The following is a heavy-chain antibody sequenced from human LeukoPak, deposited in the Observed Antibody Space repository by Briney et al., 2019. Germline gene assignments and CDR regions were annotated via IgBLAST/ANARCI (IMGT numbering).Heavy chain of an antibody. V-gene: IGHV3-15*05. D-gene: IGHD2-15*01. CDR3: STNEIVVVGAATIRDY. CDR2: IKSKTDGGTT. CDR1: GFTFSNAW. J-gene: IGHJ4*02. Sequence: GGSLRLSCAASGFTFSNAWMSWVRQAPGKGLEWVGRIKSKTDGGTTDYAAPVKGRFTISRDDSKNTVYLQMNSLKTEDTAVYYCSTNEIVVVGAATIRDYWGQGTLVTVSS.